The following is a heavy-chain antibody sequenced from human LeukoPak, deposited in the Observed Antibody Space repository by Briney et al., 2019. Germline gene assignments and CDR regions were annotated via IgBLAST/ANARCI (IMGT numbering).Heavy chain of an antibody. J-gene: IGHJ3*02. CDR1: GYSFTSYW. CDR2: IYPGDSDT. D-gene: IGHD2-2*01. CDR3: ARGGGVPAAIFAFDI. Sequence: GESLKISCKGSGYSFTSYWIGWVRQMPGKGLEWMGIIYPGDSDTRYSPSFQGQVTISADKSISTAYLQWSSLKASDTAMYYCARGGGVPAAIFAFDIWGQGTMVTVSS. V-gene: IGHV5-51*01.